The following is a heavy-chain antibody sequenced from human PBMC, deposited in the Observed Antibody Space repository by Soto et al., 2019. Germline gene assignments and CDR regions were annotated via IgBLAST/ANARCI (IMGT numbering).Heavy chain of an antibody. CDR1: GFTFSSYW. CDR3: ARDSSPGIAAAGIDY. J-gene: IGHJ4*02. D-gene: IGHD6-13*01. V-gene: IGHV3-7*03. Sequence: GGSLRLSCAASGFTFSSYWMSWVRQAPGKGLEWVANIKQDGSEKYYVDSVKGRFTISRDNAKNSLYLQMNSLRAEDTAVYYCARDSSPGIAAAGIDYWGLGTLVTVSS. CDR2: IKQDGSEK.